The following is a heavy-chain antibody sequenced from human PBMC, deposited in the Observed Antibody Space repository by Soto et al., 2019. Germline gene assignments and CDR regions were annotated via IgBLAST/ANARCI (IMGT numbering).Heavy chain of an antibody. Sequence: LCLTCTVSGGSISDFYWSWIRQPPGKGLERVGFIYYSGSTNYNPSLKSRVTISVDTSKNQFSLSLRSMSPGETAVYYCARVGWLAARTFDYWGPGTLVTVSS. CDR3: ARVGWLAARTFDY. CDR2: IYYSGST. D-gene: IGHD6-6*01. J-gene: IGHJ4*02. CDR1: GGSISDFY. V-gene: IGHV4-59*01.